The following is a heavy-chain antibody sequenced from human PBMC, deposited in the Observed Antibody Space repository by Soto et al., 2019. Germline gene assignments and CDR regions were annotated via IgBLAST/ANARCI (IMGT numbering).Heavy chain of an antibody. Sequence: QVQLVQSGGEVRKPGASVKVSCKASGDTITNYGISWVRQAPGQGLEWMGWISFYNGNTKYAQNLQVRVTLTTDTSTSTAYMELRSLRSDDTAVYYCASATSIAVAGKESWGQGTLVTVSS. V-gene: IGHV1-18*01. CDR2: ISFYNGNT. CDR3: ASATSIAVAGKES. D-gene: IGHD6-19*01. J-gene: IGHJ4*02. CDR1: GDTITNYG.